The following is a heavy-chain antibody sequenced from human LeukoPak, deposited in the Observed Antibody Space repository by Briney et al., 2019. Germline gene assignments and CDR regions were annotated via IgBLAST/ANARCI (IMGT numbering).Heavy chain of an antibody. J-gene: IGHJ4*02. CDR1: GGSFSGYY. CDR2: IHPSGAL. D-gene: IGHD1-1*01. CDR3: ARGTDPYKVAY. Sequence: SETLSLTCAIYGGSFSGYYWSWIRQSPGKGLEWIGEIHPSGALHYNPSLESRINISPDTSMNQFSLKMSSVTIADTAVYYCARGTDPYKVAYWGPGTLVTVSS. V-gene: IGHV4-34*01.